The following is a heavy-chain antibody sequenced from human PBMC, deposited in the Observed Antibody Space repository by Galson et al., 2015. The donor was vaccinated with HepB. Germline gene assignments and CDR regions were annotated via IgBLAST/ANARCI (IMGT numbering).Heavy chain of an antibody. CDR2: ISSSSSYI. D-gene: IGHD3-10*01. CDR1: GFTFSSYS. CDR3: ARDLGILPERGSGRLNYYGMDV. Sequence: SLRLSCAASGFTFSSYSMNWVRQAPGKGLEWVSSISSSSSYIYYADSVKGRFTISRDNAKNSLYLQMNSLRAEDTAVYYCARDLGILPERGSGRLNYYGMDVWGQGTTVTVSS. J-gene: IGHJ6*02. V-gene: IGHV3-21*01.